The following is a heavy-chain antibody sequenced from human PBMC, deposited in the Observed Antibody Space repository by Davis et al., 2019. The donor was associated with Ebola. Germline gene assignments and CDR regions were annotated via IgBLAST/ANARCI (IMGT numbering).Heavy chain of an antibody. CDR1: GFTFSSYG. V-gene: IGHV3-30*19. Sequence: GESLKISCAASGFTFSSYGMHRVRQAPGKGLEWVAVIFYDGTNKYYADSVKGRFTISRDNSKNTLYLEMNSLRPEDTALYYCARDKAAYSDHDYASYNWFDRWGQGTLVTVSS. CDR2: IFYDGTNK. J-gene: IGHJ5*02. CDR3: ARDKAAYSDHDYASYNWFDR. D-gene: IGHD5-12*01.